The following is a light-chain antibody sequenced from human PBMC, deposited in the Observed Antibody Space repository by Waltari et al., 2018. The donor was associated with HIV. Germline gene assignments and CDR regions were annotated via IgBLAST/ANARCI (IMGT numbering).Light chain of an antibody. CDR2: WAS. J-gene: IGKJ3*01. Sequence: DIVLTQSPESLTVSLGEGDSISCKSRQTLFYSPDNKNHLAWYQQKAGQSPKLLFSWASVRQPGVPDRFSGSGSGTNFTLTIASLQAEDVATYYCQQSYSTPLTFGPGTTVHI. CDR1: QTLFYSPDNKNH. V-gene: IGKV4-1*01. CDR3: QQSYSTPLT.